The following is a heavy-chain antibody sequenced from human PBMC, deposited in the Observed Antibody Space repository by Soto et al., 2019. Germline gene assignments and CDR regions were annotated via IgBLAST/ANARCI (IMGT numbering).Heavy chain of an antibody. V-gene: IGHV1-3*01. D-gene: IGHD3-9*01. CDR2: INAGNGNT. J-gene: IGHJ3*02. CDR1: GYTFTSYA. CDR3: AREAYDILTGYYSSAFDI. Sequence: QVQLVQSGAEVKKPGASVKVSCKASGYTFTSYAMHWVRQAPGQRLEWMGWINAGNGNTKYSQKFQGRVTITRDTSASTAYMELSSLRSEDTAMYYCAREAYDILTGYYSSAFDIWGQGTMVTVSS.